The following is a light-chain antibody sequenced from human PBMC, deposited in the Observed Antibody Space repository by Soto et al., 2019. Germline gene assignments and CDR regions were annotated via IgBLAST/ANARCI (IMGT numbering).Light chain of an antibody. J-gene: IGKJ1*01. CDR2: KAS. V-gene: IGKV1-5*03. CDR3: QQYNSYSRT. CDR1: QSISSW. Sequence: DIQMTQSPSTLSASVGDRVTITCWASQSISSWLAWYQQKAGKAPKLLIYKASSLESGVPSRFSGSGSGTEFTLTISSLQPDDFATYHCQQYNSYSRTFGQGTKVEIK.